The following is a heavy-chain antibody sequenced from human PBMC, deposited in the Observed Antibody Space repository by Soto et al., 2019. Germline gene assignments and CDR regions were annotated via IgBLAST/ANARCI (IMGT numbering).Heavy chain of an antibody. CDR1: GGTFSSYT. J-gene: IGHJ5*02. CDR2: IIPILGIA. CDR3: ARDRSMGSGWDNWFDP. V-gene: IGHV1-69*08. Sequence: QVQLVQSGAEVKKPGSSVKVSCTASGGTFSSYTISWVRQAPGQGLEWMGRIIPILGIANYAQKFQGRVTITADKSTSTAYMELSSLRSEDTAVYYCARDRSMGSGWDNWFDPWGQGTLVTVSS. D-gene: IGHD6-19*01.